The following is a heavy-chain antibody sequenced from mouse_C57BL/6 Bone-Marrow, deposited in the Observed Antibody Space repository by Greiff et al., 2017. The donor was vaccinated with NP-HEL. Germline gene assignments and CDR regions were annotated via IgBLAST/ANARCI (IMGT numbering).Heavy chain of an antibody. CDR1: GYTFTDYY. J-gene: IGHJ4*01. CDR2: INPYNGGT. Sequence: VQLQQSGPVLVKPGASVKMSCKASGYTFTDYYMNWVKQSHGKSLEWIGVINPYNGGTSYNQKFKGKATLTVDKSSSTAYMELNGLTSEDSAVYYCARKGVEQRAMDYWGQGTSVTVSS. D-gene: IGHD1-1*01. V-gene: IGHV1-19*01. CDR3: ARKGVEQRAMDY.